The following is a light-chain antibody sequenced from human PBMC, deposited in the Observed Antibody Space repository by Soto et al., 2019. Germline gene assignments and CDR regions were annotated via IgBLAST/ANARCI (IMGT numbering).Light chain of an antibody. V-gene: IGLV8-61*01. Sequence: QTVVTQEPSFSVSPGGTVTLTCGLTSGSVSGSYYPSWYQQSPGQAPRTLIYNTNTRSSGVPDRFSGSILGNKAALTITGAQADDEADYYCALYMNSAILFGGGTKVTVL. CDR1: SGSVSGSYY. J-gene: IGLJ3*02. CDR3: ALYMNSAIL. CDR2: NTN.